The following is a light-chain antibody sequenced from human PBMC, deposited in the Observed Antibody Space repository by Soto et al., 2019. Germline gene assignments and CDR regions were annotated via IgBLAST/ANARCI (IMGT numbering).Light chain of an antibody. CDR1: HSVPTNY. Sequence: EIVLTQSPGTLSLSPGERVTLSCRASHSVPTNYLAWYQQKPGQSPRLLIYGASTRATGIPERFSGSGSGTDFTLTISRLEPEDFAVYYCQDYGRSAWTFGQGTKVDIK. V-gene: IGKV3-20*01. CDR2: GAS. J-gene: IGKJ1*01. CDR3: QDYGRSAWT.